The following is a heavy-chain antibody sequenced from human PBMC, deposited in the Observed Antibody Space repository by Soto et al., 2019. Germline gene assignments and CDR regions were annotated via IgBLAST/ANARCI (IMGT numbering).Heavy chain of an antibody. V-gene: IGHV1-18*01. Sequence: ASVKVSCEASGYTFTSYGISWVRQAPGQGLEWMGWISAYNGNTNYAQKLQGRVTMATDTSTSTAYMELRSLRSDDTAVYYCARVEQYDFWSGYQSNWFDPWGQGPMIT. D-gene: IGHD3-3*01. J-gene: IGHJ5*02. CDR2: ISAYNGNT. CDR1: GYTFTSYG. CDR3: ARVEQYDFWSGYQSNWFDP.